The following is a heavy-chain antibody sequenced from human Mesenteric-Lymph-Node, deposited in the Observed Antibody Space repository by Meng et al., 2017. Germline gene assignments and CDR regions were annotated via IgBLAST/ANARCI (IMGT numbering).Heavy chain of an antibody. CDR2: IKEDGSEK. V-gene: IGHV3-7*01. CDR1: GFTFGPFW. J-gene: IGHJ4*02. Sequence: GESLKISCAASGFTFGPFWMNWVRQAPGKGLEWVAKIKEDGSEKYYVDSVKGRFTISRDNANKSLYLQMNSLRAEDTAVYYCARGYYDSSGYRFDYWGQGTLVTVSS. CDR3: ARGYYDSSGYRFDY. D-gene: IGHD3-22*01.